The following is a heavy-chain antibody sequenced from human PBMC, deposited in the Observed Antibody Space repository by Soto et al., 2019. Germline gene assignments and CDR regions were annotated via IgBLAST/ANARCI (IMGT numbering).Heavy chain of an antibody. CDR1: GDSVTTYY. CDR2: TYYNGRT. V-gene: IGHV4-59*02. Sequence: QVQLEESGPGLVKPSETLPLTCTVSGDSVTTYYWSWIRLAPGKGLEWIGYTYYNGRTSYNPSLKSRVSISLDTSKNQFSLRLTSVTAADTAIYYCARGSDWFDPWGQGTLVTVS. CDR3: ARGSDWFDP. J-gene: IGHJ5*02.